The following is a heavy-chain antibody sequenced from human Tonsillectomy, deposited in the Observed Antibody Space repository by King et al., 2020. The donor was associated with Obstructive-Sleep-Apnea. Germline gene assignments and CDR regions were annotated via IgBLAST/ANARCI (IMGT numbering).Heavy chain of an antibody. Sequence: VQLVESGGGVVQPGRSLRLSCAASGFTFSSYGMHWVRQAPGKGLEWVAVISYDGSNKYYADSVKGRFTISRDNSKNTLYLQMNSLRAEDTAVYYCAKDLSGSSYHGYFDYWGQGTLVTVSS. CDR3: AKDLSGSSYHGYFDY. CDR2: ISYDGSNK. V-gene: IGHV3-30*18. CDR1: GFTFSSYG. D-gene: IGHD1-26*01. J-gene: IGHJ4*02.